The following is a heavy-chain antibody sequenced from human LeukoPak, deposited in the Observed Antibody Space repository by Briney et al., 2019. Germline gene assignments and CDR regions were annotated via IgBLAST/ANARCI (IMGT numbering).Heavy chain of an antibody. CDR2: ISGSGGST. V-gene: IGHV3-23*01. D-gene: IGHD3-10*01. J-gene: IGHJ4*02. CDR1: GFTFSSYG. Sequence: GGTLRLSCAASGFTFSSYGMSWVRQAPGKGLEWVSAISGSGGSTYYADSVKGRFTISRDNSKNTLYLQMNSLRAEDTAVYYCLTDRGANYYCSLRLFDYWGQGTLVTVSS. CDR3: LTDRGANYYCSLRLFDY.